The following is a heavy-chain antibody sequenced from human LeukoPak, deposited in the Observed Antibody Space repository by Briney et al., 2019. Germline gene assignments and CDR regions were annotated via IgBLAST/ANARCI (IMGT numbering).Heavy chain of an antibody. V-gene: IGHV4-39*01. CDR3: AGFMRFHDFWRGYYSLDRRFDP. CDR2: IYYSGST. CDR1: GGSISSSSYY. D-gene: IGHD3-3*01. J-gene: IGHJ5*02. Sequence: SETLSLTCTVSGGSISSSSYYWGWIRQPPGTGLEWIGSIYYSGSTYYNPSLKSRVTISVDTSKNQFSLKLSSVTAADTAVYYCAGFMRFHDFWRGYYSLDRRFDPWGQGTLVTVSS.